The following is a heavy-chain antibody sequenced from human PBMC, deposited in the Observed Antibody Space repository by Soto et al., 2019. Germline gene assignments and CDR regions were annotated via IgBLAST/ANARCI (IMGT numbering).Heavy chain of an antibody. Sequence: PPETLSLTCIVSGGSISNSGFYWGWIRQPPGKGLEWIGSIYDSGTTYYNPSLKSRVTVSVDTSKNQFSLRLTSVIAADTAVYYCARPRGLRFSVADVFDIWGQGAMVTVSS. J-gene: IGHJ3*02. D-gene: IGHD3-3*01. CDR3: ARPRGLRFSVADVFDI. V-gene: IGHV4-39*01. CDR2: IYDSGTT. CDR1: GGSISNSGFY.